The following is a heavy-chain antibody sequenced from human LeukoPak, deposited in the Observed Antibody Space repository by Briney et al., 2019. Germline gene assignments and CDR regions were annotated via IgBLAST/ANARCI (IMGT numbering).Heavy chain of an antibody. D-gene: IGHD3-10*01. Sequence: SETLSLTCTVSGGSISSSSYYWGWIRQPPGKGLEWIGSIYYSGSTYYNPSLKSRVTISVDTSKNQFSLKLSSVTAADTAVYYCARDLGHTSGGGSGSYPFDYWGQGTLVSVSS. CDR1: GGSISSSSYY. J-gene: IGHJ4*02. V-gene: IGHV4-39*07. CDR2: IYYSGST. CDR3: ARDLGHTSGGGSGSYPFDY.